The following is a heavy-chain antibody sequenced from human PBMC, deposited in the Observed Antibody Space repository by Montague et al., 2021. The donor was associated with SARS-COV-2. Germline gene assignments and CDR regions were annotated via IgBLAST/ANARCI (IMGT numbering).Heavy chain of an antibody. V-gene: IGHV4-34*01. CDR2: INHSGST. Sequence: SETLSLTCAVYGGSFSGYHWSWIRQPPGKGLEWIGEINHSGSTNYNPSLKSRVTISVDTSKNQFSLKLSSVTAADTAVYYCARARQDVVVPALGIGAYYYYYYMDVWGKGTTGTVSS. CDR3: ARARQDVVVPALGIGAYYYYYYMDV. CDR1: GGSFSGYH. J-gene: IGHJ6*03. D-gene: IGHD2-2*01.